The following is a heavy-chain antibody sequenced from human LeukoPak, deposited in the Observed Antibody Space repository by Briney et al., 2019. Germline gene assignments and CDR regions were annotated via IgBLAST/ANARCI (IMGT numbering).Heavy chain of an antibody. D-gene: IGHD6-13*01. CDR2: SINGGST. J-gene: IGHJ4*02. V-gene: IGHV4-34*01. CDR1: GGSFSGYF. CDR3: ARGNWAAAAHLDS. Sequence: SETLSLTCAVYGGSFSGYFWSWICQPPGKGLEWIGESINGGSTNYNSSLKSRVTISVDSSKNQFSLPLTSMTAADTAVYYCARGNWAAAAHLDSWGQGTLVTVSS.